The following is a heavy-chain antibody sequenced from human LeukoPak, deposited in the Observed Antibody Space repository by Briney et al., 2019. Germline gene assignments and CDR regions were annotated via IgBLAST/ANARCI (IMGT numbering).Heavy chain of an antibody. CDR3: ARFTYYYDSSGYDHAFDI. J-gene: IGHJ3*02. D-gene: IGHD3-22*01. CDR1: GYTFTSYG. CDR2: ISAYNGNT. Sequence: VASVKVSCXASGYTFTSYGISWVRQAPGQGLEWMGWISAYNGNTNYAQKLQGRVTMTTDTSTSTAYMELRSLRSDDTAVYYCARFTYYYDSSGYDHAFDIWGQGTMVTVSS. V-gene: IGHV1-18*01.